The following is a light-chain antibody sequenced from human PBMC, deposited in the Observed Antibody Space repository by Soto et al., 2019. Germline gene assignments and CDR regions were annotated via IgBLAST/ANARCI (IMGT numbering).Light chain of an antibody. CDR3: SSFTSSNTWV. CDR1: SSDVGRYNY. J-gene: IGLJ3*02. CDR2: EVT. Sequence: QSVLTQPASVSGSPGQSITISCTGTSSDVGRYNYVSWYQQHPGKAPKLMIFEVTNRPSGVSDRFSGSKSANAASLTISGLQAEDEADYYCSSFTSSNTWVFGGGTKVTVL. V-gene: IGLV2-14*01.